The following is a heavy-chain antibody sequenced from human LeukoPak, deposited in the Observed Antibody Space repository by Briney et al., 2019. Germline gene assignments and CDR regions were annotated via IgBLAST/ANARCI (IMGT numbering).Heavy chain of an antibody. D-gene: IGHD3-10*01. V-gene: IGHV1-46*01. CDR1: GYTFINNW. Sequence: ASVKVSCKASGYTFINNWMHWVRQAPGQGLEWIGLINPTGTGTLYAQKFQGRVTMTRDMSTSTDYMELSSLRSEDTAVYYCARDDSVGDIAWWFDPWGQGTLVTVSS. CDR3: ARDDSVGDIAWWFDP. J-gene: IGHJ5*02. CDR2: INPTGTGT.